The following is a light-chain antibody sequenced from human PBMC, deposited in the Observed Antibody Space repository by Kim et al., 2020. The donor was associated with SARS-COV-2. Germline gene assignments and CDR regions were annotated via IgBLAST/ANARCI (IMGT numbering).Light chain of an antibody. CDR1: QSISSH. J-gene: IGKJ3*01. CDR2: AES. CDR3: QQSYITPFT. V-gene: IGKV1-39*01. Sequence: DIQMTQSPSSLSASVGDRVTITCRTTQSISSHLNWYQQKPGRAPKLLISAESTLQGGVPSRFSGSGSETDFTLTISSLQPDDFATYFCQQSYITPFTFGPGTKVDIK.